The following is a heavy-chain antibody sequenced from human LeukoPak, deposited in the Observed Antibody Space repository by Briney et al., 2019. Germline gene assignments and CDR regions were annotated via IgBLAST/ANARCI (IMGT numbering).Heavy chain of an antibody. CDR2: VSDSGDST. CDR3: ATYDPNDY. Sequence: GGSLRLSCAASGLTFSSYAMSWVRQAPGKGLEWVSTVSDSGDSTYYADSVEGRFTISRDNSKGALFLQMNSLRAEDTAVYYCATYDPNDYWGQGTLVTVSS. J-gene: IGHJ4*02. V-gene: IGHV3-23*01. CDR1: GLTFSSYA. D-gene: IGHD2-8*01.